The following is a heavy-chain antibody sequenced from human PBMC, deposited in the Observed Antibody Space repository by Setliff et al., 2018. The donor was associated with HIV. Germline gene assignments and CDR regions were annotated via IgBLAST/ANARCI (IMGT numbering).Heavy chain of an antibody. V-gene: IGHV4-4*02. CDR1: GGSISSSNW. CDR2: IYYSGST. J-gene: IGHJ4*02. CDR3: ARGFAFGGVIVIPYYFDY. D-gene: IGHD3-16*02. Sequence: SETLSLTCTVSGGSISSSNWWSWVRQSPGKGLEWIGSIYYSGSTYYNSSLRSRLTISVDTSKNQFSLKLKSVTAADTAVYYCARGFAFGGVIVIPYYFDYWGQGTLVTVSS.